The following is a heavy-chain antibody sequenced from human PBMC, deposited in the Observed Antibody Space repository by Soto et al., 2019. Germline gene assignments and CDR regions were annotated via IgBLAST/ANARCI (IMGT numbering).Heavy chain of an antibody. J-gene: IGHJ4*02. D-gene: IGHD2-15*01. Sequence: QVQLVQSGAEVKKPGSSVKVSCKASGGTFSSYAISWVRQAPGQGLEWMGGIIPIFGTANYAQKFQGRVTITADESTSTANMELSSLRSEDTAVYYCARDAPPYSCPTGGFDYWGQGTLVTVSS. CDR2: IIPIFGTA. CDR1: GGTFSSYA. V-gene: IGHV1-69*01. CDR3: ARDAPPYSCPTGGFDY.